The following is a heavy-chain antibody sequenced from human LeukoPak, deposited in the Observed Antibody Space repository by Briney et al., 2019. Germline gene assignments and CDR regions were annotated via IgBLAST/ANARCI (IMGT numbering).Heavy chain of an antibody. CDR1: GYTFTGYY. D-gene: IGHD3-22*01. Sequence: ASVKVSCKASGYTFTGYYMHWVRQAPGQGLEWMGWINPNSGGTNYAQKFQGRVTMTRDTAINTAYMEVSTRRADDRAVYYCARGGDRTYYYDSSGYRSLDYWGQGTLVTVSS. CDR2: INPNSGGT. J-gene: IGHJ4*02. V-gene: IGHV1-2*02. CDR3: ARGGDRTYYYDSSGYRSLDY.